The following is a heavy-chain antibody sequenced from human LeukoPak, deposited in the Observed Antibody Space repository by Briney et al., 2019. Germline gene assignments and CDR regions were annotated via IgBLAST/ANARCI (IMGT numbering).Heavy chain of an antibody. Sequence: ASVKVSCKAFGYTFTSNYMHWVRQAPGQGPEWMGWINPNSGGTNYAQKFQGRVTMTRDTSISTAYMELSRLRSDDTAVYYRARVRYRLAETYIDYWGQGTLVTVSS. V-gene: IGHV1-2*02. D-gene: IGHD3-16*01. CDR2: INPNSGGT. J-gene: IGHJ4*02. CDR1: GYTFTSNY. CDR3: ARVRYRLAETYIDY.